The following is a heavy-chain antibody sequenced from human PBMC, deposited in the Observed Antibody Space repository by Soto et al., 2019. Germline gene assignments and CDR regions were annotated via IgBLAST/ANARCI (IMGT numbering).Heavy chain of an antibody. CDR1: GFTFSNYA. CDR2: FSGSGGST. V-gene: IGHV3-23*01. CDR3: ARDWTGDTCPCLDV. J-gene: IGHJ6*02. Sequence: EVQLLESGGGLVQPGGSLRLSCAAAGFTFSNYALTWVRQSPGKGLEWVSTFSGSGGSTYYADSVRGRCTISSDNSKNTLFLQMTSLRVEDTAIYYCARDWTGDTCPCLDVWGQGTTVSVAS. D-gene: IGHD3-3*01.